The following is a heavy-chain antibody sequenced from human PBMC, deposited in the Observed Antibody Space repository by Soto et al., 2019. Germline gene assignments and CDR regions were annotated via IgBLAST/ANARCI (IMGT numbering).Heavy chain of an antibody. CDR3: AREGTTGGMDV. V-gene: IGHV6-1*01. Sequence: PSQTLSLTCAISGDSVSSKSAWNLIRQSPSRGLEWLGRTYYRSEWYIDYAVSVKSRITINPDTSKNQVSLQLNSVTPEDTAVYYCAREGTTGGMDVWGQGTTVTVSS. CDR1: GDSVSSKSA. CDR2: TYYRSEWYI. J-gene: IGHJ6*02. D-gene: IGHD1-7*01.